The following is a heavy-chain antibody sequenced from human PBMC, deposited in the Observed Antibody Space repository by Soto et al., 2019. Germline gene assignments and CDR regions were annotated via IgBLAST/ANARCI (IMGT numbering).Heavy chain of an antibody. Sequence: SETLSLTCAVSGGSISSSNWWSWVRQPPGKGLEWIGEIYHSGSTNYNPSLKSRVTISVDKSKNQFSLKLSSVTAADTAVYYCARDRVLLWFGESGYYYYGMDVWGQGTTVTSP. CDR3: ARDRVLLWFGESGYYYYGMDV. CDR2: IYHSGST. J-gene: IGHJ6*02. D-gene: IGHD3-10*01. CDR1: GGSISSSNW. V-gene: IGHV4-4*02.